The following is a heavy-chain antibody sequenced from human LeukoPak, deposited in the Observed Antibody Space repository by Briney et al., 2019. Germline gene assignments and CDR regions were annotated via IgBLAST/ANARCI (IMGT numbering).Heavy chain of an antibody. Sequence: ASVKVSCKASGYTFTGYYMHWVRQAPGQGLGWMGWINPNSGGTNYAQKFQGRVTMTRDTSISTAYMELSRLRSDDTAVYYCARTYSSRSGIDYWGQGTLVTVSS. CDR3: ARTYSSRSGIDY. D-gene: IGHD6-13*01. V-gene: IGHV1-2*02. CDR1: GYTFTGYY. CDR2: INPNSGGT. J-gene: IGHJ4*02.